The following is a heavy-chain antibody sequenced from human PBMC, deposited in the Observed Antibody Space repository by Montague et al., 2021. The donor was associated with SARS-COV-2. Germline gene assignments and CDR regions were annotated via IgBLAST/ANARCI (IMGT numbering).Heavy chain of an antibody. CDR3: VREKYYFDDSGSK. CDR2: VYHTGXT. J-gene: IGHJ4*02. D-gene: IGHD3-22*01. Sequence: SETLSLTCSVSGVSISSGSYYWSWVRQPPGKGLEWIGYVYHTGXTXYXXXXKXRVTLSTDTSKNQFSLNLTSVTAADTAVYYCVREKYYFDDSGSKWGQGTLVTV. V-gene: IGHV4-61*01. CDR1: GVSISSGSYY.